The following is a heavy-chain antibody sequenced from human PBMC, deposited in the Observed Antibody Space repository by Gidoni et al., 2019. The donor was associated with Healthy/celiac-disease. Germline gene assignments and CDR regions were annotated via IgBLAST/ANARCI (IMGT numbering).Heavy chain of an antibody. Sequence: EVQLVESGGGLVQPGGSLRLSCAAAGFTFSSYWMHWVRQAPGKGLVWVSRINSDGGSTSYAESVKGRCTISRDNAKNTLYLQMNSLRAEDTAVYYCARGGDPTFNGDPLTCWGQGTLVTVSS. CDR3: ARGGDPTFNGDPLTC. V-gene: IGHV3-74*01. CDR1: GFTFSSYW. J-gene: IGHJ4*02. CDR2: INSDGGST. D-gene: IGHD4-17*01.